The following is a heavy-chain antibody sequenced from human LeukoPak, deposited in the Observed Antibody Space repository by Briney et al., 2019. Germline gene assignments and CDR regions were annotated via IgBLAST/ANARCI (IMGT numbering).Heavy chain of an antibody. CDR3: AKDYHVSNTYDSSGYCDAFDI. CDR2: INPNSGGT. CDR1: GYTFTGYY. V-gene: IGHV1-2*02. D-gene: IGHD3-22*01. J-gene: IGHJ3*02. Sequence: ASVKVSCKASGYTFTGYYMHWVRQAPGQGLEWMGWINPNSGGTNYAQKFQGRVTMTRDTSISTAYMELSRLRSDDTAVYYCAKDYHVSNTYDSSGYCDAFDIWGQGTMVTVSS.